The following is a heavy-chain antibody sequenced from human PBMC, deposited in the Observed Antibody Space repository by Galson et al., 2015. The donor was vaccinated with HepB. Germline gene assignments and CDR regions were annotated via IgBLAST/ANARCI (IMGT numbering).Heavy chain of an antibody. J-gene: IGHJ4*02. CDR3: ARLSEQWLTHPDY. Sequence: ETLSLTCTVSGGSISSSTYYWGWIRQPPGKGLEWIGSIYYSGSTYYNPSLQSRVTISVDTSKKQFSLNLSSVTAADTAMYYCARLSEQWLTHPDYWGQGTLITVSS. D-gene: IGHD6-19*01. CDR1: GGSISSSTYY. CDR2: IYYSGST. V-gene: IGHV4-39*01.